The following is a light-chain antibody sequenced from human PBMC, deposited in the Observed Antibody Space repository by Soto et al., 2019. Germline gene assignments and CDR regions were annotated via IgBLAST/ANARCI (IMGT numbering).Light chain of an antibody. Sequence: IQLTQSPSSLSASVGDRVTITCRASQEISGYLAWYQQTPGKAPKLLIYGVSTLQDGVSSRFSGRGSGTDFSLNISRLQPEDFATYYCQNLHWAFGPGT. CDR2: GVS. CDR1: QEISGY. J-gene: IGKJ1*01. V-gene: IGKV1-9*01. CDR3: QNLHWA.